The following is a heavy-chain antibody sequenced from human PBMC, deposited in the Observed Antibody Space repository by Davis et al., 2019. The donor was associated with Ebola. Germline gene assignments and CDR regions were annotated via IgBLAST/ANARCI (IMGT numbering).Heavy chain of an antibody. CDR1: GFTFSDYY. Sequence: PGGSLRLSCAASGFTFSDYYMSWIRQAPGKGLEWVSYISSSGSTIYYADSVKGRFTISRDNAKNSLYLQMNSLRAEDTAVYYCAKWRVPGAITDRRGMDVWGKGTTVTVSS. CDR2: ISSSGSTI. V-gene: IGHV3-11*01. D-gene: IGHD1-26*01. CDR3: AKWRVPGAITDRRGMDV. J-gene: IGHJ6*04.